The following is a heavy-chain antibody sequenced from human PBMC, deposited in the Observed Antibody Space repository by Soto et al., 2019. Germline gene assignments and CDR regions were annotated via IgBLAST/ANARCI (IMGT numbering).Heavy chain of an antibody. J-gene: IGHJ6*02. Sequence: SXTLSLTCTVSGGSISSGGYFWSWIRQQPGKGLEWIGFIYYSGSTYYNPSLKSRVTISVDTSKNQFSLKLSSVTAADTAVYYCAREGAAPYYYYGMDVWGQGTTVTVSS. CDR3: AREGAAPYYYYGMDV. CDR1: GGSISSGGYF. CDR2: IYYSGST. V-gene: IGHV4-31*03. D-gene: IGHD6-6*01.